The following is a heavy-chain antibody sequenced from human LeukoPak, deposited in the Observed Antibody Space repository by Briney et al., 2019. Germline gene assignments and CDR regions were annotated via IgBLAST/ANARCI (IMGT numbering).Heavy chain of an antibody. D-gene: IGHD5-12*01. CDR3: TRGSAYAFQF. CDR2: IYYTGST. J-gene: IGHJ4*02. Sequence: SQTLSLTCTVSGGSISSGDYYWSWIRQPPGKGLEWIGYIYYTGSTYYNRSLRSRLTMAVDTSKNQFSLRLTSVTAADTATYYCTRGSAYAFQFWGQGTLVTVSS. CDR1: GGSISSGDYY. V-gene: IGHV4-30-4*01.